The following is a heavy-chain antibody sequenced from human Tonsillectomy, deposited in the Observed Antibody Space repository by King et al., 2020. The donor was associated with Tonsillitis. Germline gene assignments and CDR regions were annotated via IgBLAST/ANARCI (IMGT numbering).Heavy chain of an antibody. CDR3: ARRGIRGINSPTFDY. V-gene: IGHV4-39*07. D-gene: IGHD3-10*01. Sequence: QLQESGPGLVKPSETLSLTCTVSGASISSRSYYWGWIRQPPGKGLEWIGSVYYSGSTYYNPSLKSRVTISLDTSKNQFSLRLSSMTAADTAVYYCARRGIRGINSPTFDYWGQGTLVTVSS. CDR1: GASISSRSYY. CDR2: VYYSGST. J-gene: IGHJ4*02.